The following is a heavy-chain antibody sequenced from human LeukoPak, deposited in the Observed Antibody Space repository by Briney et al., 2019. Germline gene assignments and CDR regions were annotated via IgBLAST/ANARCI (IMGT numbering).Heavy chain of an antibody. V-gene: IGHV3-48*04. Sequence: GGTLRLSCAASGFTFSNYGMSWVRQAPGKGLEWVSYITSSGSTICYAGSVKGRFTISRDNAKNSLYLQLNSLRAEDTAVYYCAKLSLTWELGVHGAFDIWGQGTMVTVSS. CDR1: GFTFSNYG. CDR2: ITSSGSTI. D-gene: IGHD1-26*01. CDR3: AKLSLTWELGVHGAFDI. J-gene: IGHJ3*02.